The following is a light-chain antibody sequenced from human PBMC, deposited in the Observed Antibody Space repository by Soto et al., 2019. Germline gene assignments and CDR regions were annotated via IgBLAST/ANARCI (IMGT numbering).Light chain of an antibody. CDR3: QQYDHVSPFT. CDR1: QSISGW. Sequence: IQMTQSPSTLSASVGDSVNITCRASQSISGWLAWYQHKPGKAPKFLIYKASTLQQGVPSRFSGSGFGTEFTLTISGLQPDDFATYYLQQYDHVSPFTFGGGTRVDLK. V-gene: IGKV1-5*03. CDR2: KAS. J-gene: IGKJ4*01.